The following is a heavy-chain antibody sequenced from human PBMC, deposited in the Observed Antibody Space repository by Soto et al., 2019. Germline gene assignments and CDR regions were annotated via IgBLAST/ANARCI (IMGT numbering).Heavy chain of an antibody. Sequence: LRLSCAASGFTFSSYSMNWVRQAPGKGLEWVSSISSSSFSINYADSVKGRFSISRDNAQNSLHLQMNNLRAEDTAVYYCARNESSNIYGMDVWGQGTTVTVSS. CDR3: ARNESSNIYGMDV. J-gene: IGHJ6*02. V-gene: IGHV3-21*01. CDR1: GFTFSSYS. CDR2: ISSSSFSI. D-gene: IGHD6-6*01.